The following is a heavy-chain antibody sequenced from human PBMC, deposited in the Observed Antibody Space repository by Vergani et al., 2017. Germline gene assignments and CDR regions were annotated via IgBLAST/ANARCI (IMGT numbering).Heavy chain of an antibody. CDR2: INTNTGNP. J-gene: IGHJ4*02. D-gene: IGHD3-3*01. CDR3: ARYPSSWGDDFWILEGFDY. CDR1: GYTFTSYA. Sequence: QVQLVQSGSELKKPGASVKVSCKASGYTFTSYAMNWVRQAPGQGLEWMGWINTNTGNPTYAQGFTGRFVFSLDTSVSTAYLQISSLKAEDTAVYYCARYPSSWGDDFWILEGFDYWGQGTLVTVSS. V-gene: IGHV7-4-1*02.